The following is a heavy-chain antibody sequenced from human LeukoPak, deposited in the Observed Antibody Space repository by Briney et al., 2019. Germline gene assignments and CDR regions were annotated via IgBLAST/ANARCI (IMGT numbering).Heavy chain of an antibody. CDR3: ARGTPYFDY. V-gene: IGHV4-34*01. J-gene: IGHJ4*02. CDR1: GGSFSGYY. CDR2: INHSGST. Sequence: SETLSLTCAVYGGSFSGYYWSWIRQPPGKGLEWIGEINHSGSTNYNSSLKSRVTISVDTSKNQFSLKLSSVTAADTAVYYCARGTPYFDYWGQGTLVTVSS.